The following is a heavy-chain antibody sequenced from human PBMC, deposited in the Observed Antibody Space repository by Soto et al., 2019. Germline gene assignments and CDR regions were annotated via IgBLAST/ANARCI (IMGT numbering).Heavy chain of an antibody. CDR1: GYTFSSYG. J-gene: IGHJ4*02. D-gene: IGHD1-26*01. CDR2: ISAYNGNT. CDR3: ARREVGTTLDFDY. Sequence: QVQLVQSGAEVKKPGASVKVSCKASGYTFSSYGISWVRQAPGQGLEWMGWISAYNGNTKYAQKRQGRNTMTTETSTSTAYMEQRSLISDDTAVYYCARREVGTTLDFDYWGQGTLVTVSS. V-gene: IGHV1-18*01.